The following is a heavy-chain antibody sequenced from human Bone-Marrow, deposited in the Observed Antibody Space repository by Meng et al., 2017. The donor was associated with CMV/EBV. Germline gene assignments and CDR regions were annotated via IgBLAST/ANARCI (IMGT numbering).Heavy chain of an antibody. D-gene: IGHD6-13*01. J-gene: IGHJ4*02. Sequence: ASVKVSCKASGGTFSSYAISWVRQAPGQGLEWMGWINPNSGGTNYAQKFQGRVTMTRDTSISTAYMELSRLRSDDTAVYYCVVVAAAGLIDYWGQGTLVTVSS. CDR3: VVVAAAGLIDY. V-gene: IGHV1-2*02. CDR2: INPNSGGT. CDR1: GGTFSSYA.